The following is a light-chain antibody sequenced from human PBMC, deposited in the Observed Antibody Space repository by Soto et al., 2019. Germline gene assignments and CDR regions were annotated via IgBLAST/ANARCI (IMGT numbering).Light chain of an antibody. Sequence: DIQMTQSPSSLSASGGDRVTITCRANQDISNYLAWYQQKPGKVPKLLIYAASTLQSGVPSRFSGSGSGTDFTLTISSLQPEDVATYYCQKYNSVPFTFGPGTKVDIK. CDR3: QKYNSVPFT. CDR2: AAS. V-gene: IGKV1-27*01. J-gene: IGKJ3*01. CDR1: QDISNY.